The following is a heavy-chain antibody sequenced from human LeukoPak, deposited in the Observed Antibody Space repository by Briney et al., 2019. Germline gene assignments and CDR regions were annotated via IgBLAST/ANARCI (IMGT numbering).Heavy chain of an antibody. CDR3: ARGRTGIRRDNFDY. CDR1: GFTFSSYW. J-gene: IGHJ4*02. CDR2: INSDGSSR. V-gene: IGHV3-74*01. D-gene: IGHD1-1*01. Sequence: PGGSLRLSCAASGFTFSSYWMHWVRQAPGKGLVWVSRINSDGSSRSYADSVKGRFTISRDNAKNTLYLQMNSLRAEDTAVYYCARGRTGIRRDNFDYWGQGTLVTVSS.